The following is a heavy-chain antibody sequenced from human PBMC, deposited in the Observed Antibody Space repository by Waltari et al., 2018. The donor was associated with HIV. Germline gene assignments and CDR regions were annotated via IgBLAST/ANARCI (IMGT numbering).Heavy chain of an antibody. CDR1: GYTLSDLS. V-gene: IGHV1-24*01. J-gene: IGHJ3*01. D-gene: IGHD2-2*01. CDR3: ATINLSSVVPAAISYAFDV. CDR2: FDPEDGET. Sequence: QVQLIQSGTEVKKPGASVRVSCKGSGYTLSDLSLHCVPQAPGKGLEWMGGFDPEDGETLYAQKFQGRVTMTEDRSADTAYMELSSLRPEDTAVYYCATINLSSVVPAAISYAFDVWGQGTMVTVSS.